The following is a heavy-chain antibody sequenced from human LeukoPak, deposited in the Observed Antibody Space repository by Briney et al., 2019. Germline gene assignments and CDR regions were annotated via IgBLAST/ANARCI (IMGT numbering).Heavy chain of an antibody. Sequence: SPTLSLTCTVSGGSISTYYCSWIRQPPGKGLEWIGYIYYSGSTNHNPSLKSRVTISVDTSKNQFSLKLSSVTAADTAVYYCARGGEVMWWFDPWGQGALVTVSS. V-gene: IGHV4-59*01. CDR1: GGSISTYY. CDR3: ARGGEVMWWFDP. CDR2: IYYSGST. J-gene: IGHJ5*02. D-gene: IGHD3-16*01.